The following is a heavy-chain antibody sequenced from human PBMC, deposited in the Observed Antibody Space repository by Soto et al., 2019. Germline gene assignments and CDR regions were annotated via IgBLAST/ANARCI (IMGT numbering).Heavy chain of an antibody. CDR1: GGSISSYY. CDR2: IYYSGST. Sequence: SETLSLTCTVSGGSISSYYWSWIRQPPGKGLEWIGYIYYSGSTNYDPSLKSRVTISVDTSKNQFSLKLSSVTAADTAVYYCARAGTGDYYDSSGYPTRHNWFDPWGQGTLVTVSS. CDR3: ARAGTGDYYDSSGYPTRHNWFDP. J-gene: IGHJ5*02. D-gene: IGHD3-22*01. V-gene: IGHV4-59*01.